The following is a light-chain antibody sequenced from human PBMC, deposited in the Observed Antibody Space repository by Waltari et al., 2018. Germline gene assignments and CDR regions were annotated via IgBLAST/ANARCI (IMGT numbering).Light chain of an antibody. CDR3: QQSYSTPGLT. Sequence: DIQMTQSPSSLSASVGDRVTITCRASQSISSYLNWYQPKPGKAPKLLIYAASSLQSGVPSRFSGSGSGTDFTLTISSLQPEDFATYYCQQSYSTPGLTFGGGTKVEIK. CDR2: AAS. J-gene: IGKJ4*01. V-gene: IGKV1-39*01. CDR1: QSISSY.